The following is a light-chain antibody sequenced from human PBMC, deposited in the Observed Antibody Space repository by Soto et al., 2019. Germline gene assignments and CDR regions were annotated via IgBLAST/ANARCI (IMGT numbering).Light chain of an antibody. J-gene: IGLJ3*02. CDR3: AAWDDSLNGGV. CDR2: NNN. V-gene: IGLV1-44*01. CDR1: SSNIGRNT. Sequence: QSVLTQPPSASGTPGQRVTISCSGSSSNIGRNTVNWYQQLPGTAPKLLIYNNNQRPSGVPDRFSGSKSGTSASLAISGLQSEDEADYYCAAWDDSLNGGVFGGGTKLTVL.